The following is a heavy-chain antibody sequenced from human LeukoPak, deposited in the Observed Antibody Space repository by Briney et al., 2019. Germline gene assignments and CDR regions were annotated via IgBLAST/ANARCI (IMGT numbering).Heavy chain of an antibody. CDR3: ARWRSSSSRYFDY. CDR1: GFTFSSYS. Sequence: GGSLRLSCAASGFTFSSYSMNWVRQAPGKGLEWVSSISSSSSYIYYADSVKGRFTISRDNAKNSLYLQMNSLRAEDTAVYYCARWRSSSSRYFDYWGQGTLVTVSS. CDR2: ISSSSSYI. V-gene: IGHV3-21*01. J-gene: IGHJ4*02. D-gene: IGHD6-6*01.